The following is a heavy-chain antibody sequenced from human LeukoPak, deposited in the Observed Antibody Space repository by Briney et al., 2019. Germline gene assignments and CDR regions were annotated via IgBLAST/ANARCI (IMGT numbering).Heavy chain of an antibody. J-gene: IGHJ4*02. Sequence: PGGSLRLSCAASGFTFYDYAMHWVRQAPGKGLEWVSGISWNSGSISYADSVKGRFTISRDNAKNSLYLQMNSLRAEDTAVYYCARRGYSGYEHFDYWGQGTLVTVSS. V-gene: IGHV3-9*01. CDR3: ARRGYSGYEHFDY. CDR2: ISWNSGSI. D-gene: IGHD5-12*01. CDR1: GFTFYDYA.